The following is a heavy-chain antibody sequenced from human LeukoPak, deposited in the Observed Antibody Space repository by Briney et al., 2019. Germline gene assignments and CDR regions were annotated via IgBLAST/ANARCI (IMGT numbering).Heavy chain of an antibody. Sequence: SETLSLTCAVYGGSLSGYYWSWIRQPPGKGLEWIGEINHSGSTNYNPSLKSRVTISVDTSKNQFSLKLSSVTAADTAMYYCARLYSSGRSGSYYSEDYWGQGTLVTVSS. V-gene: IGHV4-34*01. D-gene: IGHD1-26*01. J-gene: IGHJ4*02. CDR3: ARLYSSGRSGSYYSEDY. CDR1: GGSLSGYY. CDR2: INHSGST.